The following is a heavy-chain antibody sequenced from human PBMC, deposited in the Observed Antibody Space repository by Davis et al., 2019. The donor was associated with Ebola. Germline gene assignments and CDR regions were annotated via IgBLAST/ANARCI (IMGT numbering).Heavy chain of an antibody. V-gene: IGHV1-18*04. CDR3: ARDNEDTAMVTSWFDP. CDR2: INPHNGNT. D-gene: IGHD5-18*01. J-gene: IGHJ5*02. CDR1: GYTFTSYG. Sequence: AASVKVSCKASGYTFTSYGITWVRQAPGQGLEWMGWINPHNGNTNYAQNVQGRVTMTTDTSTSTAYMEVGSLRSDDTAVYYCARDNEDTAMVTSWFDPWGQGTLVTVSS.